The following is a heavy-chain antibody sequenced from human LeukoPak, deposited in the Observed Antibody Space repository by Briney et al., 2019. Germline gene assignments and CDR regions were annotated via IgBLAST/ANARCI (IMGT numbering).Heavy chain of an antibody. CDR2: IYPRDGTT. V-gene: IGHV1-46*01. J-gene: IGHJ4*02. Sequence: ASVQVSCEASGYTFTNNYLHWVRQAPGQGLEWMGMIYPRDGTTSYAQNFQGRVTVTRDTSMTTVHMELRGLRSEDTAVYYCARDQEGFDYWGQGTVVTVSS. CDR3: ARDQEGFDY. CDR1: GYTFTNNY.